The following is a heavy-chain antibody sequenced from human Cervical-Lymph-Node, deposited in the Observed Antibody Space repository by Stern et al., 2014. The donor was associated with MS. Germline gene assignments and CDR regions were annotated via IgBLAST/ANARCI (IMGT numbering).Heavy chain of an antibody. CDR3: ATSESVAVSGSDF. V-gene: IGHV4-61*02. J-gene: IGHJ4*02. CDR2: MSTSGSP. D-gene: IGHD6-19*01. Sequence: QVKLQESGPGLVKPSQTLSLTCSVSGGSINTGSFYWTWIRQPAGKGLEWIVLMSTSGSPTYNPSLRSPVTISINRSKTQFPLKLPSVTAADTAVYYCATSESVAVSGSDFWGQGTLVTVSS. CDR1: GGSINTGSFY.